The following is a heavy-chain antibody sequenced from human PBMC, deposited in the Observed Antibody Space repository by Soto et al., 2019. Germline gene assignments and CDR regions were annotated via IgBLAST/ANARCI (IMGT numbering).Heavy chain of an antibody. D-gene: IGHD6-13*01. Sequence: GGSLRLSCAASGFTFSSYAMHWVRQAPGEGLEWVAIISYDGTNKYYADSVKGRFTISRDNSKNTLYLQINSLRAEDTAVYYCARDRYSSTSNFFDYWGQGTLVTVSS. V-gene: IGHV3-30-3*01. CDR2: ISYDGTNK. CDR3: ARDRYSSTSNFFDY. J-gene: IGHJ4*02. CDR1: GFTFSSYA.